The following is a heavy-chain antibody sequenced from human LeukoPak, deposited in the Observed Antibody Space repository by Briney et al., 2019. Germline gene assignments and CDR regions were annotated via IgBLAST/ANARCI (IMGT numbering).Heavy chain of an antibody. Sequence: QTGGSLRPSCVVSGFPFSVYEMNWVRQAPGKGLEWVSNIASSGTIKYYADSVKGRFSISRDNAKSSLYLQMNSLRVEDTAVYYCALLAVASDFDYWGQGALVTVSS. CDR3: ALLAVASDFDY. CDR2: IASSGTIK. D-gene: IGHD6-19*01. V-gene: IGHV3-48*03. CDR1: GFPFSVYE. J-gene: IGHJ4*02.